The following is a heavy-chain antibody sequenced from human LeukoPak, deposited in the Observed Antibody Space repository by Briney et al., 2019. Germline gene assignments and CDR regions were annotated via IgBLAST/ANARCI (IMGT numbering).Heavy chain of an antibody. CDR2: ISYDGSNK. J-gene: IGHJ4*02. V-gene: IGHV3-30*18. CDR1: GFTFSSYG. CDR3: AKRGDCSGGSCYYFDS. D-gene: IGHD2-15*01. Sequence: PGGSLRLSCAAAGFTFSSYGMHWVRQAPGKGLEWVAVISYDGSNKYYANSVKGRFTISRDNSKNTLYLQMNSLRAEDTVVYYCAKRGDCSGGSCYYFDSWGQGTQVTVSS.